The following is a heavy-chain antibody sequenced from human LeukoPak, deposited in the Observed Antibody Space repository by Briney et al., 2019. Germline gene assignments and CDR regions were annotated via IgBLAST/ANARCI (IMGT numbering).Heavy chain of an antibody. J-gene: IGHJ4*02. Sequence: GGSLRLSCAASGFTFSDHYMDWVRQAPGKGLEWVGRTRNKANSYTTECAASVKGRFTISRDDSKNSLYLQMNSLKTEDTAVYYCARAVNTIFGVAFDYWGQGTLVTVSS. V-gene: IGHV3-72*01. CDR3: ARAVNTIFGVAFDY. CDR2: TRNKANSYTT. D-gene: IGHD3-3*01. CDR1: GFTFSDHY.